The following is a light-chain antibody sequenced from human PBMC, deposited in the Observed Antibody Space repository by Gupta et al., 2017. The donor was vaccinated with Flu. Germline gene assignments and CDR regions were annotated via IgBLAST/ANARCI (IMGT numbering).Light chain of an antibody. CDR3: QTWGAGLGV. V-gene: IGLV4-69*01. CDR1: SGHNNYD. CDR2: VNSDGSH. J-gene: IGLJ2*01. Sequence: QLVVTQSPSASASLGASVKLTCTLSSGHNNYDSEWHQQQPEKGPRFLMKVNSDGSHSTGDGSPDRFAGSASGAERYPAISSLQSEDEADYYCQTWGAGLGVFGGGTRLTVL.